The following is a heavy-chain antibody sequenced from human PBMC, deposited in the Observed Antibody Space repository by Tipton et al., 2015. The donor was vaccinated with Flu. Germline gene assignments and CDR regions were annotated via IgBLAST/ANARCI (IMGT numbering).Heavy chain of an antibody. D-gene: IGHD3-3*01. CDR3: ARQWGITIFGVVAIDY. Sequence: TLSLTCTVSGGSISSYYWGWIRQPPGKGLEWIGSIYYSGSTYYNPSLKSRVTISVDTSKNQFSLKLSSVTAADTAVYYCARQWGITIFGVVAIDYWGQGTLVTVSS. CDR2: IYYSGST. V-gene: IGHV4-39*01. J-gene: IGHJ4*02. CDR1: GGSISSYY.